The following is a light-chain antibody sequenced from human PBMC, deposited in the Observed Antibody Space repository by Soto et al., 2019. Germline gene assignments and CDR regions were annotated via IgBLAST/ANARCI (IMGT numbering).Light chain of an antibody. J-gene: IGKJ4*01. CDR2: DAS. V-gene: IGKV3-11*01. CDR1: QSVSSY. CDR3: QQRSNCPLT. Sequence: EIVLTQSPATLSLSPGERATLSCRASQSVSSYLAWYQQKPGQAPRLLIYDASNRATGIPARFSGSGSGTDFTLIISSLEPEDFAVYYCQQRSNCPLTFDGGTKVEIK.